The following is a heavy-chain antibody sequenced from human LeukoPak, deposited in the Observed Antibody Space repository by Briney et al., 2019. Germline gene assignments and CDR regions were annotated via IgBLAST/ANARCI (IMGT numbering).Heavy chain of an antibody. Sequence: SETLSLTCTVSGGSIGSYYWSWIRQPPGKGLEWIGRMYSTGSTIYNPSLKSRVTMSVDTSKNQFSLTLSSVTAADTAVYYCARTRTYYMDVWAKGTTVTVSS. J-gene: IGHJ6*03. V-gene: IGHV4-4*07. CDR1: GGSIGSYY. CDR2: MYSTGST. CDR3: ARTRTYYMDV.